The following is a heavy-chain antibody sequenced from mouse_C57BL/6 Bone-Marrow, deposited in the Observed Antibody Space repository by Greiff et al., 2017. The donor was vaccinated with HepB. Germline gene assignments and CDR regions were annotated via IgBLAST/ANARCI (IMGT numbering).Heavy chain of an antibody. CDR3: ARRGNWDEGYFDV. D-gene: IGHD4-1*01. J-gene: IGHJ1*03. CDR1: GYTFTNYW. V-gene: IGHV1-63*01. Sequence: QVQLQQSGAELVRPGTSVKMSCKASGYTFTNYWIGWAKQRPGHGLEWIGDIYPGGGYTNYNEKFKGKATLTADTSSSTAYMQFSSLTSEDSAIYYCARRGNWDEGYFDVWGTGTTVTVSS. CDR2: IYPGGGYT.